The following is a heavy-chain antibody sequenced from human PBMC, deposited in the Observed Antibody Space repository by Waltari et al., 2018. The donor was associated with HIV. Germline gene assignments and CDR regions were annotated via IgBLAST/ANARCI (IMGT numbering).Heavy chain of an antibody. J-gene: IGHJ3*02. CDR3: ASSRGSYIVPGGDAFDI. CDR2: IIPIFGTA. CDR1: GGTFSSYA. Sequence: QVQLVQSGAEVKKPGSSVKVSCKASGGTFSSYAISWVRQAPGQGLEWMGGIIPIFGTANYAQKFQGRVTITADKSTSTAYMELSSLRSEDTAVYYCASSRGSYIVPGGDAFDIWGQGTMVTVSS. D-gene: IGHD3-16*01. V-gene: IGHV1-69*06.